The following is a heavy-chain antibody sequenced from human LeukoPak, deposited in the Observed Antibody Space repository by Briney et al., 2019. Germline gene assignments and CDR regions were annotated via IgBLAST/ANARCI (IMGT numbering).Heavy chain of an antibody. CDR1: GFTFSSYG. CDR3: ARDRPLDEWLSTPDAFDI. CDR2: IRYDGSNK. V-gene: IGHV3-30*02. D-gene: IGHD3-3*01. Sequence: PGGSLRLSCAASGFTFSSYGMHWVRQAPGKGLEWVAFIRYDGSNKYYADSVKGRFTISRDNSKNTLYLQMNSLRAEDTAVYYCARDRPLDEWLSTPDAFDIWGQGTMVTVSS. J-gene: IGHJ3*02.